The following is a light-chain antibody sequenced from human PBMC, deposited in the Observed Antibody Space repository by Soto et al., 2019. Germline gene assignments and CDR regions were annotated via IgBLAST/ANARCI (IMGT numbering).Light chain of an antibody. V-gene: IGKV4-1*01. CDR2: GAS. Sequence: DIVMTQSPDSLAVSLGERATINCKSSQSVLYSSDNKIYLTYVAWYQQKPGQPPKVLIYGASTRESGVPDRFIASVSGTDFTLTINSLQAEDAAVYYCQQYYSTPPTFGQGTKLEIK. CDR3: QQYYSTPPT. CDR1: QSVLYSSDNKIY. J-gene: IGKJ2*01.